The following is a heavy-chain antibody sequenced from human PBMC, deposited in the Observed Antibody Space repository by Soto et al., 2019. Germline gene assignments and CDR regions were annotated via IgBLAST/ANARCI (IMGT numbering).Heavy chain of an antibody. D-gene: IGHD3-3*01. CDR1: GGTFTSYA. Sequence: ASVKVSCKASGGTFTSYAISWVRQAPGQGLEWMGGIIPIFGTANYAQKFQGRVTITADESASTAYMELSSLRSEDTAVYYCASPPSDYDFWSGPKYGMDVWGQGTKVTSP. CDR3: ASPPSDYDFWSGPKYGMDV. J-gene: IGHJ6*02. V-gene: IGHV1-69*13. CDR2: IIPIFGTA.